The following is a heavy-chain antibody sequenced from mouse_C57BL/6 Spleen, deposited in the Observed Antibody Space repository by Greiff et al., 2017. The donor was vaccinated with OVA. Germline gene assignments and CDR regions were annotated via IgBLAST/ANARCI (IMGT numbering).Heavy chain of an antibody. CDR3: ARKGLLRGVYYAMDY. Sequence: QVQLQQPGAELVRPGTSVKLSCKASGYTFTSYWMHWVKQRPGQGLEWIGVIDPSDSYTNYNQKFKGKATLTVDTSSSTAYMQLSSLTSEDSAVYYCARKGLLRGVYYAMDYWGQGTSVTVSS. D-gene: IGHD1-1*01. V-gene: IGHV1-59*01. J-gene: IGHJ4*01. CDR2: IDPSDSYT. CDR1: GYTFTSYW.